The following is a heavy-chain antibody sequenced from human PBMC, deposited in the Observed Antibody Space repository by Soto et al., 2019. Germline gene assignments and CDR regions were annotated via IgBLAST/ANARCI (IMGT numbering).Heavy chain of an antibody. D-gene: IGHD2-8*01. Sequence: ETLYPTCTVSRGSINGYYWSWIRQPPGRGLEWIGYIYYTGSTSYNPSLESRVTISVDMSKHQLYPNLRSVSAADTAMYYCVRDWGVRRGPTMEYALAFWGQGGMVTV. CDR3: VRDWGVRRGPTMEYALAF. V-gene: IGHV4-59*01. CDR2: IYYTGST. J-gene: IGHJ3*01. CDR1: RGSINGYY.